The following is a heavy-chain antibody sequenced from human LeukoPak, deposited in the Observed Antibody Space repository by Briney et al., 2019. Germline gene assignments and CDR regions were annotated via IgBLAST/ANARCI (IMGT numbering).Heavy chain of an antibody. J-gene: IGHJ4*02. CDR3: TTWYCSSTSCPEDY. CDR2: IKSKTDGGTT. Sequence: GGSLRLSCAASGFIFSDYAMSWVRQAPGKGLEWVGRIKSKTDGGTTDYAAPVKGRFTISRDDSKNTLYLQMNSLKTEDTAVYYCTTWYCSSTSCPEDYWGQGTLVTVSS. CDR1: GFIFSDYA. V-gene: IGHV3-15*01. D-gene: IGHD2-2*01.